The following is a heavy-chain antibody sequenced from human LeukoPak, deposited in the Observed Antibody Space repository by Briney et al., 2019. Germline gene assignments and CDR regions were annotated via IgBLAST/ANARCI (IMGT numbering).Heavy chain of an antibody. CDR1: GGSISSYY. CDR3: ASRSMVRGVLDY. J-gene: IGHJ4*02. V-gene: IGHV4-59*08. Sequence: SETLSLTCAVSGGSISSYYWSWIRQPPGKGLEWIGFIYYSGSTNYNPSLESRVTISVDTSKKQFSLKLSSVTAADTAVYYCASRSMVRGVLDYWGQRTLVTVSS. D-gene: IGHD3-10*01. CDR2: IYYSGST.